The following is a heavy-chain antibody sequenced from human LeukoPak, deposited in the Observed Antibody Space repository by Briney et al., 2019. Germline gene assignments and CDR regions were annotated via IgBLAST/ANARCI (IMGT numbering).Heavy chain of an antibody. CDR2: ISAYNGNI. J-gene: IGHJ6*03. CDR3: ARDPSTGDWGYYYYYMDV. V-gene: IGHV1-18*04. D-gene: IGHD7-27*01. CDR1: GHTFTGYY. Sequence: ASVKVSCKASGHTFTGYYMHWVRQAPGQGLEWMGWISAYNGNINYAQKFQGRVTMTTDTSTSTAYMELRSLRSDDTAVYYCARDPSTGDWGYYYYYMDVWGKGTTVTVSS.